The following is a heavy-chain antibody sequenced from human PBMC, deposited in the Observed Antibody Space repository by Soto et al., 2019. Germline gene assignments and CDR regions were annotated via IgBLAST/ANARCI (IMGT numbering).Heavy chain of an antibody. CDR2: INPGDSDA. CDR3: ASRTAVHRTVSYAI. D-gene: IGHD2-2*01. J-gene: IGHJ4*02. Sequence: WVRQPRGKGLESNGVINPGDSDARYSPSFKGQVTISVDKSINTAYLHWSRLTDSDTAMSFCASRTAVHRTVSYAIWGQGTPVTLSS. V-gene: IGHV5-51*01.